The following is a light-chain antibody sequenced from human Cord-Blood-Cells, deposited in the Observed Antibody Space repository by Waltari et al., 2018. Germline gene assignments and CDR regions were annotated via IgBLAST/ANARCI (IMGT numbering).Light chain of an antibody. Sequence: QSALTQPASVSGSPGQSITIPCPATSSDLGCYNYVSWYQQHPGKAPKIIIYDVSKRPSGVSNRFSGSKSGNTASLTISGLQAEDEADYYCSSYTSSSTWVFGGGTKLTVL. CDR1: SSDLGCYNY. CDR2: DVS. CDR3: SSYTSSSTWV. V-gene: IGLV2-14*01. J-gene: IGLJ3*02.